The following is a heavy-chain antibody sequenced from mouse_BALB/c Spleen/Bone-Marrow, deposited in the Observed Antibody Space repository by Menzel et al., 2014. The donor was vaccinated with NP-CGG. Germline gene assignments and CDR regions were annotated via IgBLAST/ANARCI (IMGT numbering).Heavy chain of an antibody. CDR1: GYSITSGYY. V-gene: IGHV3-6*02. J-gene: IGHJ4*01. CDR2: IGYDGSN. Sequence: EVQLQESGPGLVKPSQSLSLTCSVTGYSITSGYYWNWIRQFPGNKLEWMGYIGYDGSNNYNPSLKNRISITRDTSKNQFFLKLNSVTTEDTATYYCARWLLHYYAMDYWGQGTSVTVSS. D-gene: IGHD2-3*01. CDR3: ARWLLHYYAMDY.